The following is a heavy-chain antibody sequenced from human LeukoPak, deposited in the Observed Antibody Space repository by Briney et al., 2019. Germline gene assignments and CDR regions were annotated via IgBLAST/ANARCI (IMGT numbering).Heavy chain of an antibody. CDR3: ARDPYYYDSSGYYVDYYYYGMDV. CDR1: GYTFTSYD. Sequence: GSLKVSCKASGYTFTSYDINWVRQATGQGLEWMGWMNPNSGNTGYAQKFQGRVTMTRNTSISTAYMELSSLRSEDTAVYYCARDPYYYDSSGYYVDYYYYGMDVWGQGTTVTVSS. D-gene: IGHD3-22*01. CDR2: MNPNSGNT. V-gene: IGHV1-8*01. J-gene: IGHJ6*02.